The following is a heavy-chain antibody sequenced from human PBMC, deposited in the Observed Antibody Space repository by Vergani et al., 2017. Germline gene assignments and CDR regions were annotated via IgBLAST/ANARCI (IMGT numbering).Heavy chain of an antibody. V-gene: IGHV4-34*01. J-gene: IGHJ6*03. D-gene: IGHD6-13*01. CDR3: ARVXRQQLIYYYYYMDV. CDR1: GGSFSGYY. CDR2: INHSGST. Sequence: QVQLQQWGAGLLKPSETLTLTCAVYGGSFSGYYWSWIRQPPGKGLEWIGEINHSGSTNDNPSLKSRVTISVDTAKNQFSLKLSSVTAADTAVYYCARVXRQQLIYYYYYMDVWGKGTTVTVSS.